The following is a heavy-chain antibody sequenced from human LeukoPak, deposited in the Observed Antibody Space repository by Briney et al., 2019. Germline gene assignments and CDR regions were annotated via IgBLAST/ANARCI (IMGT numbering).Heavy chain of an antibody. J-gene: IGHJ5*02. CDR3: ARGRGYCSGGSCYPIWFDP. V-gene: IGHV1-69*13. CDR1: GDTFSSYA. D-gene: IGHD2-15*01. Sequence: ASVKVSCKASGDTFSSYAISWVRQAPGQGLEWMGGITPIFGTANYAQKFQGRVTITADESTSTAYMKLSSLRSEDTAVYYCARGRGYCSGGSCYPIWFDPWGQGTLVTVSS. CDR2: ITPIFGTA.